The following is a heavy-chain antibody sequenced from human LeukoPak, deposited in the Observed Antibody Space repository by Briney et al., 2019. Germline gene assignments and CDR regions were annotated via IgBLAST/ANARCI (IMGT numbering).Heavy chain of an antibody. CDR3: ARVRVYGSGLDY. CDR1: GSSISSSRYY. CDR2: IYYSGGT. J-gene: IGHJ4*02. V-gene: IGHV4-39*07. Sequence: SETLSLTCTVSGSSISSSRYYWGWIRQPPGKGLEWIGSIYYSGGTSYNPSLKSRVTISVDTSKNQFSLKLSSVTAADTAVYYCARVRVYGSGLDYWGQGTLVTVSS. D-gene: IGHD3-10*01.